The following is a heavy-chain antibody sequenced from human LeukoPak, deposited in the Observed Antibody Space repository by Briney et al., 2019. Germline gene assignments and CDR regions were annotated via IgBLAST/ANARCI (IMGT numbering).Heavy chain of an antibody. Sequence: RASETLSLTCAVSGYSISSGNYWGWIRQPPGKGLEWIGNIYHSGSTYYNPSLKSRVTISIDTSKNQFFLKLSSVTAADTAVYYCARVRSGWYQFDYWGQGTLVTVSS. J-gene: IGHJ4*02. CDR2: IYHSGST. V-gene: IGHV4-38-2*01. D-gene: IGHD6-13*01. CDR1: GYSISSGNY. CDR3: ARVRSGWYQFDY.